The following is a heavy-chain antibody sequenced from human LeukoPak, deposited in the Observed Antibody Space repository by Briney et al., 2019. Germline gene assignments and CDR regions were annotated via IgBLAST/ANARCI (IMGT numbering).Heavy chain of an antibody. CDR1: GYTLTSYY. CDR2: INPSGGST. V-gene: IGHV1-46*01. D-gene: IGHD3-10*01. Sequence: ASVKVSRKASGYTLTSYYLHWVRQAPGQGLEWMAIINPSGGSTSHAQKFQGRVTMTRDTSASTVYMELSSLRSEDTAVYYCARGSYYYGSGSHIPYWFDPWGQGTLVTVSS. CDR3: ARGSYYYGSGSHIPYWFDP. J-gene: IGHJ5*02.